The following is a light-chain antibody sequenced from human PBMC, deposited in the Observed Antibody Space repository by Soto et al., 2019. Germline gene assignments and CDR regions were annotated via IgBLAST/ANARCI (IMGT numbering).Light chain of an antibody. J-gene: IGKJ5*01. V-gene: IGKV3-20*01. CDR1: QSVTTR. Sequence: IVLTQYPGTLSLSAGERVTLSCRASQSVTTRLAWYQHKPGQAPTLLMSGASNRASGVPARFSGSGSGTDFTLTISRLENEDIAVFYCQQYAESTITFGQGTRLEIK. CDR2: GAS. CDR3: QQYAESTIT.